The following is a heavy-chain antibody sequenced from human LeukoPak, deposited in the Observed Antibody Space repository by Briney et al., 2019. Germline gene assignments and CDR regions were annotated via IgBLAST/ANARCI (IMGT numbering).Heavy chain of an antibody. CDR1: GGSFSRYY. CDR3: ARIANVDMAMVNFDY. D-gene: IGHD5-18*01. V-gene: IGHV4-34*01. J-gene: IGHJ4*02. CDR2: INHSGST. Sequence: SETLSLTCAVYGGSFSRYYWSWIRQPPGKGLEWIGEINHSGSTNYNPSLKSRVTISVDTSKNQFSLKLTSVTAAVTAVYYCARIANVDMAMVNFDYWGQGTLVTVS.